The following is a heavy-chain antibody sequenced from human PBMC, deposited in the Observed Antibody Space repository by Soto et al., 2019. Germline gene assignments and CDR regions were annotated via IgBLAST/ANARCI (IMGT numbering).Heavy chain of an antibody. CDR1: GGSISSGGYY. CDR2: IYYSGST. Sequence: PSETLSLTCTVSGGSISSGGYYWSWIRQHPGKGLEWIGYIYYSGSTYYNPSLKSRVTISVDTSTNQFSLKLSSATAADTAVYYCARTVVAGGSGNRLGWFDPWGQGTLVTVSS. CDR3: ARTVVAGGSGNRLGWFDP. D-gene: IGHD3-10*01. V-gene: IGHV4-31*03. J-gene: IGHJ5*02.